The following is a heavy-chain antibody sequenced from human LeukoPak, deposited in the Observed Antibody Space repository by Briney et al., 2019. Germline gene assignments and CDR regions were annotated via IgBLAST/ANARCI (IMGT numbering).Heavy chain of an antibody. CDR3: VRDPSSSWLYYYYYYMDV. V-gene: IGHV3-7*01. D-gene: IGHD6-13*01. CDR1: GFTFSSYW. CDR2: IKQDGSEK. J-gene: IGHJ6*03. Sequence: GGSLRLSCAASGFTFSSYWMSWVRQAPGKGLEWVSNIKQDGSEKYYVDSVKGRFTISRDNAKNSLYLQMNSLRAEDTAVYYCVRDPSSSWLYYYYYYMDVWGKGTTVTVSS.